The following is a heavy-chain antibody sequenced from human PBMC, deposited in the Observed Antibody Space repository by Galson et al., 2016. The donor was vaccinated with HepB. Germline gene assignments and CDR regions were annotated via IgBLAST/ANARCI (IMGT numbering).Heavy chain of an antibody. CDR3: AKRHEYCPPVGCSVDY. CDR2: DSMDGRRK. CDR1: GFTFSGYG. Sequence: SLRLSCAASGFTFSGYGMHWARQAPGKGLGWVAADSMDGRRKFYADSVKGRFTISRDNSNNILFLQMSSLRADDTAVYFCAKRHEYCPPVGCSVDYWGQGTLVSVSS. D-gene: IGHD2/OR15-2a*01. J-gene: IGHJ4*02. V-gene: IGHV3-30*18.